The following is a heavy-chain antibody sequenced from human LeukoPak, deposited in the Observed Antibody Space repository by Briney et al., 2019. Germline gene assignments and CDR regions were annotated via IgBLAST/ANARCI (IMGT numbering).Heavy chain of an antibody. CDR3: ARVFGSSWYSADAFDI. Sequence: ASVKVSCKVSGYTLTELSMHWVRQAPGKGLEWMGGFDPEDGETIYAQKFQGRVTMTEDTSTDTAYMELSSLRSEDTAVYYCARVFGSSWYSADAFDIWGQGTMVTVSS. CDR2: FDPEDGET. D-gene: IGHD6-13*01. CDR1: GYTLTELS. J-gene: IGHJ3*02. V-gene: IGHV1-24*01.